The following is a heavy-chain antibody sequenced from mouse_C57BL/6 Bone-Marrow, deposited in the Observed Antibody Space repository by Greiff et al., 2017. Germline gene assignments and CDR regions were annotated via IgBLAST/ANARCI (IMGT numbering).Heavy chain of an antibody. CDR3: TRQYGYVKGLDY. V-gene: IGHV1-69*01. CDR2: IDPSDSYT. J-gene: IGHJ2*01. Sequence: VKLQQPGAELVMPGASVKLSCKASGYTFTSYWMHWVKQRPGQGLEWIGEIDPSDSYTNYNQKFKGKSTLTVDKSSSTAYMQLSSLTSEDSAVYYWTRQYGYVKGLDYWGQGTTLTVSS. CDR1: GYTFTSYW. D-gene: IGHD2-2*01.